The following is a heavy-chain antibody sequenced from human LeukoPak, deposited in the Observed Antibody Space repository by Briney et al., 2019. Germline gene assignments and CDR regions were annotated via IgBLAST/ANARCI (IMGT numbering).Heavy chain of an antibody. CDR3: AREKNDFWSGYYYYYMDV. CDR1: GFTFDDYG. D-gene: IGHD3-3*01. V-gene: IGHV3-20*04. CDR2: INWNGGST. J-gene: IGHJ6*03. Sequence: PGGSLRLSCAAPGFTFDDYGMSWVRQAPGKGLEWVSGINWNGGSTGYADSVKGRFTISRDNAKNSLYLQMNSLRAEDTALYYCAREKNDFWSGYYYYYMDVWGKGTTVTVSS.